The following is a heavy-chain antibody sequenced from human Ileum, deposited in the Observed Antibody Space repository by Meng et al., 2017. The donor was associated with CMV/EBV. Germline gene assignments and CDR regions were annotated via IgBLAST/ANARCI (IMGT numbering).Heavy chain of an antibody. D-gene: IGHD2/OR15-2a*01. J-gene: IGHJ5*02. CDR1: GGTFSSYT. V-gene: IGHV1-69*08. Sequence: SVKVSCKTSGGTFSSYTFSWVRQAPGQGLEWVATIIPIVDTTRYSQKFQGRVTLTADKSSNTVYLDLTSLTSDDTATYYCARDPSTSSGGSWGQGTLVTVSS. CDR2: IIPIVDTT. CDR3: ARDPSTSSGGS.